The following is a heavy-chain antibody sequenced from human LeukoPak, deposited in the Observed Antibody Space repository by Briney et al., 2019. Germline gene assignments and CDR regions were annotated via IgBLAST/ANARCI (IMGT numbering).Heavy chain of an antibody. V-gene: IGHV1-58*02. D-gene: IGHD2-15*01. CDR3: TRLYCSGGSCYGDRYYFDY. Sequence: SVKVSCKASGFTFTSSAMQWVRQARGQRLEWIGWIVVGSGNTNYAQKFQERVTITRDMSTSTAYMELSSLRSEDTAVYYCTRLYCSGGSCYGDRYYFDYWGQGTLVTVSS. CDR1: GFTFTSSA. CDR2: IVVGSGNT. J-gene: IGHJ4*02.